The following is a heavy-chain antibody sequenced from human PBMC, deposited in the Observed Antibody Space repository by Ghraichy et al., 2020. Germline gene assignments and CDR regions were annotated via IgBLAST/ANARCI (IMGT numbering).Heavy chain of an antibody. J-gene: IGHJ4*02. D-gene: IGHD3-10*01. Sequence: SVKVSCKTSGGTFSSYAISWVRQAPGQGLEWMGGIIPIFCTSNYAQNFQGRVTITADESTSTAYIELSSLRSEDMAVYYFARGVVYGSGSYDYWVQGTLVTVPS. CDR2: IIPIFCTS. CDR3: ARGVVYGSGSYDY. V-gene: IGHV1-69*13. CDR1: GGTFSSYA.